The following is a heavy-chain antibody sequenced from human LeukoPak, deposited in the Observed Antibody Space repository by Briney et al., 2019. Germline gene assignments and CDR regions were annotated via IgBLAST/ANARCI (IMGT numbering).Heavy chain of an antibody. CDR1: GGSISSYY. D-gene: IGHD5-18*01. CDR2: IYTSGST. CDR3: ATERVYSYGSYNFDY. Sequence: SETLSLTCTVSGGSISSYYWSWIRQPAGKGLEWIGRIYTSGSTNYNPSLKSRVTMSVDTSKNQFSLKLSSVTAADTAVYYCATERVYSYGSYNFDYWGQATLVTVSS. J-gene: IGHJ4*02. V-gene: IGHV4-4*07.